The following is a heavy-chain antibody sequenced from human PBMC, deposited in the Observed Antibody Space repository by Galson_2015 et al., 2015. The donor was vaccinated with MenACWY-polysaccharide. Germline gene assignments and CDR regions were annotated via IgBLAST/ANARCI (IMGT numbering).Heavy chain of an antibody. Sequence: SETLSLTCTVSGGSVNGATFYWTWMRQLPGKGLEWIGYIYYSGSTNYNPSLKSRVTMSLDISKNQFSLKLSSVTAADTAVYYCARSGTSTSWLYYYYGMDVWGQGTTVTVSS. CDR1: GGSVNGATFY. V-gene: IGHV4-61*01. J-gene: IGHJ6*02. D-gene: IGHD2-2*01. CDR2: IYYSGST. CDR3: ARSGTSTSWLYYYYGMDV.